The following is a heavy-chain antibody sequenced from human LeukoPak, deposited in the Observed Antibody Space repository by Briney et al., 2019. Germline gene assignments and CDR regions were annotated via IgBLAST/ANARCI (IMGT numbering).Heavy chain of an antibody. CDR3: ASRGYSGYDSEVSGWFDP. CDR2: INHSGST. J-gene: IGHJ5*02. CDR1: GGSFSGYY. Sequence: KSSETLSLTCAVYGGSFSGYYWSWIRQPPGKGLEWIGEINHSGSTNYNPSLKSRVTISVDTSKNQFSLKLSSVTAADTAVYYCASRGYSGYDSEVSGWFDPWGQGTLVTVSS. D-gene: IGHD5-12*01. V-gene: IGHV4-34*01.